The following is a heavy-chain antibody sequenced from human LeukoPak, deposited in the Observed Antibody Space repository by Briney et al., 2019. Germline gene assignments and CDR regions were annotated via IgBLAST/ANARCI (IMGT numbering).Heavy chain of an antibody. CDR3: ARWSSGYYDAFDI. CDR1: GGSISSSSYY. D-gene: IGHD3-22*01. Sequence: SETLSLTCTVSGGSISSSSYYWGWIRQPPGRGLEWIGSIYYSGSTYYNPSLKSRVTISVDTSKNQFSLKLSSVTAADTAVYYCARWSSGYYDAFDIWGQGTMVTLSS. J-gene: IGHJ3*02. V-gene: IGHV4-39*07. CDR2: IYYSGST.